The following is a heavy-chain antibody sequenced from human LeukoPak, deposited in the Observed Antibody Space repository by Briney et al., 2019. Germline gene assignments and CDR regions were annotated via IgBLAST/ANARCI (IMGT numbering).Heavy chain of an antibody. CDR1: GFTFSSYA. V-gene: IGHV3-23*01. J-gene: IGHJ4*02. CDR3: AKDTDRRPSGWTTYYFDY. CDR2: ISGSGGST. Sequence: GGSLRLSCAASGFTFSSYAMSWVRQAPGKGLEGGSAISGSGGSTYYADSVKGRFTISRDNSKNTLYLQMNSLRAEDTAVYYCAKDTDRRPSGWTTYYFDYWGQGTLVTVSS. D-gene: IGHD6-19*01.